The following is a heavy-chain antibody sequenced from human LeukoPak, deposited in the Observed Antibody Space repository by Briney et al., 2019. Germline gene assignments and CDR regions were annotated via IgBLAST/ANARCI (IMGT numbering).Heavy chain of an antibody. V-gene: IGHV3-23*01. Sequence: GGSLRPSCAASGFTFSSYAMSWVRQAPGKGLEWVSAISGSGGSTYYADSVKGRFTISRDNSKNTLYLQMNSLRAEDTAVYYCAKDGTMIVVVIIDWYFDLWGRGTLVTVSS. CDR2: ISGSGGST. J-gene: IGHJ2*01. CDR1: GFTFSSYA. D-gene: IGHD3-22*01. CDR3: AKDGTMIVVVIIDWYFDL.